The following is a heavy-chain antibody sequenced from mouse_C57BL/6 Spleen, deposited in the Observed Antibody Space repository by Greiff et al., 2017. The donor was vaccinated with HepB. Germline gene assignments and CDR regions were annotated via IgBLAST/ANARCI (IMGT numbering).Heavy chain of an antibody. CDR1: GYSITSGYY. CDR3: ARYYDYDAWFAY. D-gene: IGHD2-4*01. J-gene: IGHJ3*01. CDR2: ISYDGSN. V-gene: IGHV3-6*01. Sequence: EVQLVESGPGLVKPSQSLSLTCSVTGYSITSGYYWNWIRQFPGNKLEWMGYISYDGSNNYNPSLKNRISITRDTSKNQFFLKLNSVTTEDTATYYCARYYDYDAWFAYWGQGTLVTVSA.